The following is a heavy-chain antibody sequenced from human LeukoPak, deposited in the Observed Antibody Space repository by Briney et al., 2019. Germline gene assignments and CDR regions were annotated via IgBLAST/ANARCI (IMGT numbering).Heavy chain of an antibody. CDR2: INPNSGGT. D-gene: IGHD6-19*01. J-gene: IGHJ4*02. Sequence: ASVKVSCKASGYTFTGYYMHWVRQAPGQGLEWMGRINPNSGGTNYAQKFQGRVTMTRDTSISTAYMELSRLRSDDTAVYYCARDRTLYSSGQGYWGQGTLVTVSS. CDR3: ARDRTLYSSGQGY. V-gene: IGHV1-2*06. CDR1: GYTFTGYY.